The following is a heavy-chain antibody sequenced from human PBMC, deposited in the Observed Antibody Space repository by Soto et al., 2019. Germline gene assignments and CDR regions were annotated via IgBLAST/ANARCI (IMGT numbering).Heavy chain of an antibody. D-gene: IGHD3-10*01. CDR3: ARDRLWGPYYYYGMDV. J-gene: IGHJ6*02. V-gene: IGHV3-21*01. Sequence: PGGSLRLSCAASGFTVSSYSMNWVRQARGKGLEWVSSISSSSSYIYYADSVKGRFTISRDNAKNSLYPQMNSLRAEDTAVYYCARDRLWGPYYYYGMDVWGQGTTVTVSS. CDR2: ISSSSSYI. CDR1: GFTVSSYS.